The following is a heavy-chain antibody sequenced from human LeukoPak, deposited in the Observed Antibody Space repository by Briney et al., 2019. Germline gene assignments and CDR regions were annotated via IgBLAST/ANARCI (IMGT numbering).Heavy chain of an antibody. CDR1: GYTLTELS. J-gene: IGHJ4*02. CDR2: FDPEDGET. CDR3: ATFSSIVVVPAAPFDY. V-gene: IGHV1-24*01. D-gene: IGHD2-2*01. Sequence: ASVKVSCKVSGYTLTELSMHWVRQAPGKGLECMGGFDPEDGETIYAQKFQGRITRTEATSTDTAYMELSSLRSEDTAVYYCATFSSIVVVPAAPFDYWGQGTLVTVSS.